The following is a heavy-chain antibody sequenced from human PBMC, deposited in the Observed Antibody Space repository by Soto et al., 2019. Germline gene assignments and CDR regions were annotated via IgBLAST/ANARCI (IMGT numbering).Heavy chain of an antibody. D-gene: IGHD2-15*01. CDR2: IKWDASEK. CDR1: GFSFGVYW. J-gene: IGHJ5*02. V-gene: IGHV3-7*01. Sequence: GGSLRLSCGASGFSFGVYWMSWVRQAPGKGLEWLATIKWDASEKKYVDSVKGRFTTSRDNAKNSLYLQMDSLRAEDTAIYYCVRGGGGGLFDPWGQGTMVTVSP. CDR3: VRGGGGGLFDP.